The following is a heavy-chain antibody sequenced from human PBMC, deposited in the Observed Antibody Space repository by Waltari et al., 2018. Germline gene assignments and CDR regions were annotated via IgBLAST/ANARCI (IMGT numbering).Heavy chain of an antibody. CDR2: IKQDGSEK. J-gene: IGHJ4*02. V-gene: IGHV3-7*01. Sequence: EVQLVESGVGLVQPGGSLRPACAASGFPFGSFCVSWVGQGPGKGRGWVAGIKQDGSEKYYVDPVKGRFTISRDNVDYSLFLQMSTLRAEDTAVYYCARLLGGVTTFDSWGQGTLVTVSS. CDR3: ARLLGGVTTFDS. D-gene: IGHD3-16*01. CDR1: GFPFGSFC.